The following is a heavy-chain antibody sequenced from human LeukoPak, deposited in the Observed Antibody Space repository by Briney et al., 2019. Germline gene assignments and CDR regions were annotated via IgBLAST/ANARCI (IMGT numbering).Heavy chain of an antibody. CDR2: IYTSGSP. J-gene: IGHJ4*02. D-gene: IGHD3-16*01. CDR1: GGSISTYY. V-gene: IGHV4-4*07. CDR3: ARGGSNYYFDY. Sequence: PSETLSLTCTVSGGSISTYYWSWIRQPAGKGLEWIGRIYTSGSPNYNPSLKSRVTMSVDTSKIQFSLILSSVTAADTAVYYCARGGSNYYFDYWGQETQVTVS.